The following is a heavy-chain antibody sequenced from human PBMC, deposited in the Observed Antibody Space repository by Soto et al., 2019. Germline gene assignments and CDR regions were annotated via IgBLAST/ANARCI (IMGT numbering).Heavy chain of an antibody. D-gene: IGHD2-21*01. CDR1: GGSISSGGYS. CDR3: ARSQGGRAPIVVVNAGAFDI. Sequence: QLQLQESGSGLVKPSQTLSLTCAVSGGSISSGGYSWSWIRQPPGKGLEWIGYIYHSGSTYYNPSIKSRVTISVDRSKNQLSLKLSSVSAAETAVYYCARSQGGRAPIVVVNAGAFDIWGQGTMVTVSS. J-gene: IGHJ3*02. V-gene: IGHV4-30-2*01. CDR2: IYHSGST.